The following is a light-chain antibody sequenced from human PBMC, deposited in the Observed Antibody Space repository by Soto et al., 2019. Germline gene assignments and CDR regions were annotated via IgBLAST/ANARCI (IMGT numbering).Light chain of an antibody. CDR1: SSDVGGYNY. Sequence: QSALTQPASVSGSPGQSITISCTGTSSDVGGYNYVSWYQQNPGKAPKLMIYEVSNRPSGFSNRFSGSKSGNTASLTISGLQAEDEADYYCSSYTSRSPLVCGGGTKVTVL. J-gene: IGLJ3*02. CDR2: EVS. CDR3: SSYTSRSPLV. V-gene: IGLV2-14*01.